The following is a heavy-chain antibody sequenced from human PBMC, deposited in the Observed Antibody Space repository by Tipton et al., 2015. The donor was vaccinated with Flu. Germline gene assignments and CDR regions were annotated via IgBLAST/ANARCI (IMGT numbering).Heavy chain of an antibody. CDR2: IYYSGRT. Sequence: TLSLTCTDSGGSISSSSYNWGWIRQPPGKGLEWIGSIYYSGRTYYNPSLKSRVTISADTSKSQFSLMLRSVTAADTAVYYCARLSYYDVDLKNFYFDYWGQGALVTVSS. J-gene: IGHJ4*02. D-gene: IGHD3-10*02. V-gene: IGHV4-39*01. CDR3: ARLSYYDVDLKNFYFDY. CDR1: GGSISSSSYN.